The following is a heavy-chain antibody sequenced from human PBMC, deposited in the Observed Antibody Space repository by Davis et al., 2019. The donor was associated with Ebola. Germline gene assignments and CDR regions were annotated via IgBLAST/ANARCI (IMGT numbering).Heavy chain of an antibody. CDR3: ARIYYYYYSMDV. Sequence: GESLKISCAASGFTVSSNYMSWVRQAPGKGLEWVSVIYSGGSTYYADSVKGRFTISRDNSKNTLYLQMNSLRAEDTAVYYCARIYYYYYSMDVWGQGTTVTVSS. V-gene: IGHV3-66*01. CDR2: IYSGGST. J-gene: IGHJ6*02. CDR1: GFTVSSNY.